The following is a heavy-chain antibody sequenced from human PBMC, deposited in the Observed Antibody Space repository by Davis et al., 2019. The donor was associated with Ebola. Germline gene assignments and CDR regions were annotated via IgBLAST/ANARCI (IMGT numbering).Heavy chain of an antibody. CDR2: IKQDGSEK. CDR3: ARDRSAIMSRAARRPHYFDY. V-gene: IGHV3-7*01. Sequence: GESLKISCAASGFTFSNAWMSWVRQAPGKGLEWVANIKQDGSEKYYVDSVKGRFTISRDNAKNSLYLQMNSLRAEDTAVYYCARDRSAIMSRAARRPHYFDYWGQGTLVTVSS. J-gene: IGHJ4*02. D-gene: IGHD6-6*01. CDR1: GFTFSNAW.